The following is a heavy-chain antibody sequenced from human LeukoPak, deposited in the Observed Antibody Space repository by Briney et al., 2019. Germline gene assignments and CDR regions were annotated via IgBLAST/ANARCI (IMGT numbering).Heavy chain of an antibody. CDR1: GGSISSYY. Sequence: PSETLSLTCTVSGGSISSYYWSWIRQPPGKGLEWIGSIYYSGSTYYNPSLKSRVTISVDTSKNQFSLKLSSVTAADTAVYYCASIKMAVAGVRDYWGQGTLVTVSS. J-gene: IGHJ4*02. V-gene: IGHV4-59*05. CDR2: IYYSGST. D-gene: IGHD6-19*01. CDR3: ASIKMAVAGVRDY.